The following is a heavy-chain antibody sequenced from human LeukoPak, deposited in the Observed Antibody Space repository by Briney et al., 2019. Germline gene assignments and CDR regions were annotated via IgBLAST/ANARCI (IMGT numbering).Heavy chain of an antibody. Sequence: ASVKVSFKASGYTFTNYAINWVRQAPGQGLEWMGWITTDTGNPTYAQGFTGRFVFSLDTSVTTAYLQITSLKAEDTAVYYCARDGARLDIWGQGTMVSVSS. CDR2: ITTDTGNP. J-gene: IGHJ3*02. D-gene: IGHD4/OR15-4a*01. V-gene: IGHV7-4-1*02. CDR1: GYTFTNYA. CDR3: ARDGARLDI.